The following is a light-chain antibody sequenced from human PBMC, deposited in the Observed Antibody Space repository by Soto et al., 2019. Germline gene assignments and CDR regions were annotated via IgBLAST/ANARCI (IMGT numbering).Light chain of an antibody. CDR3: CSYAGSSTWV. CDR2: DVN. V-gene: IGLV2-23*02. J-gene: IGLJ3*02. Sequence: QSALTQPASVSGPPGQSITISCTGTSSDVGSYNLVSWYQQHPGKAPKLVIYDVNKRPSGVSNRFSGSKSGNTASLTISGLQAEDEADYYCCSYAGSSTWVFGGGTKVTVL. CDR1: SSDVGSYNL.